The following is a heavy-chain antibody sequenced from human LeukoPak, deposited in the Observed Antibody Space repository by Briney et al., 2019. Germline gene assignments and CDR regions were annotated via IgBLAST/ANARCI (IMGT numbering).Heavy chain of an antibody. CDR3: ARGSSFDGYCSAGACDAGYYDS. J-gene: IGHJ4*02. D-gene: IGHD2-15*01. CDR2: INHRGSS. Sequence: SETLSLTCAVYCESFSAYFWNWIRQPPGKPLEYIGEINHRGSSHYNPSLKTRVTLSVGTSKNQFSLKLPSVTAADTAVYFCARGSSFDGYCSAGACDAGYYDSWGQGTPVTVSS. V-gene: IGHV4-34*01. CDR1: CESFSAYF.